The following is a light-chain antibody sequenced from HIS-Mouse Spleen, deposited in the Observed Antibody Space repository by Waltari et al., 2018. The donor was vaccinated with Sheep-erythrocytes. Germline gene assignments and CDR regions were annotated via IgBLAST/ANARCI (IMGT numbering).Light chain of an antibody. V-gene: IGLV2-23*01. Sequence: QSALTQPASVSGSPGQSITISCTGTSSDVGRYNLVSWYQQHPGKAPKLMIYEGSKRPSGVSNRFSGSKSGNTASLTISGLQAEDEADYYCCSYAGSSTPWVFGGGTKLIVL. CDR1: SSDVGRYNL. CDR3: CSYAGSSTPWV. CDR2: EGS. J-gene: IGLJ3*02.